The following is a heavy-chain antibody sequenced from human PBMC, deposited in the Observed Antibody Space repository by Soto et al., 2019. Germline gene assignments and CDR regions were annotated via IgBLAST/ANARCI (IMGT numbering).Heavy chain of an antibody. D-gene: IGHD6-19*01. J-gene: IGHJ5*02. CDR2: INPSGGST. CDR3: ARGPIAVAGRGWFDP. V-gene: IGHV1-46*01. CDR1: GYTFTSYY. Sequence: GASVKVSCKASGYTFTSYYMHWVRQAPGQGLEWMGIINPSGGSTSYAQKFQGRVTMTRDTSTSTVYTELSSLRSEDTAVYYCARGPIAVAGRGWFDPWGQGTLVTVSS.